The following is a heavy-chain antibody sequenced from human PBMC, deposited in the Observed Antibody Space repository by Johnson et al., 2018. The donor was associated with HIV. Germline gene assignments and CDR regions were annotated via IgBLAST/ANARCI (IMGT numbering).Heavy chain of an antibody. D-gene: IGHD2-15*01. J-gene: IGHJ3*02. CDR1: GFTFSDYY. Sequence: QVQLVESGGGLVKPGGSQRLSCAASGFTFSDYYMTWIRQAPGKGLEWVSYISGSGGTIYSADSVQGRFTISRDNARNSLYLQMNSLRVEDTAVYYCARSKDCSGGSCPDAFDIWGQGTMVIVSS. V-gene: IGHV3-11*04. CDR3: ARSKDCSGGSCPDAFDI. CDR2: ISGSGGTI.